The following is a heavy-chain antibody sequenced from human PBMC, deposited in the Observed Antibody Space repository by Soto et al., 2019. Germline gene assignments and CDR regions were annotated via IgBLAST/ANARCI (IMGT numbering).Heavy chain of an antibody. CDR1: GGSISSGGYY. V-gene: IGHV4-31*03. J-gene: IGHJ4*02. CDR3: ARDHSGYDLTPDY. D-gene: IGHD5-12*01. CDR2: IYYSGST. Sequence: PSETLSLTCTVSGGSISSGGYYWSWIRQHPGKGLEWIGYIYYSGSTYYNPSLKSRVTISVDTSKNQFSLKLSSVTAADTAVYYCARDHSGYDLTPDYWGQGTLVTVSS.